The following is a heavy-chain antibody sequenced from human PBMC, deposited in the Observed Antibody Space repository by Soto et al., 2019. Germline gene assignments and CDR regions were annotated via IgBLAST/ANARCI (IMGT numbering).Heavy chain of an antibody. D-gene: IGHD6-6*01. CDR2: ISAYNGNT. Sequence: QVQLVQSGAEVKKPGASVKVSCKASGYTFTSYGISWVRQAPGQGLEWMGWISAYNGNTNYAQKLQGRVTMTTDTSASTAYMELRSLRSDDTAVYYCARDLRYSSSSWVYTNLDNWFDPWGQGTLVTVSS. V-gene: IGHV1-18*01. CDR1: GYTFTSYG. J-gene: IGHJ5*02. CDR3: ARDLRYSSSSWVYTNLDNWFDP.